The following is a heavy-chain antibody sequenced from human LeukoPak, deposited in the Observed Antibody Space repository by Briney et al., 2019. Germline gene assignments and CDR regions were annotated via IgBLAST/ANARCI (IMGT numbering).Heavy chain of an antibody. J-gene: IGHJ4*02. CDR3: ARDLPYSSNWYGLDS. D-gene: IGHD6-13*01. Sequence: PSQTLSLTCAVSGGSISSGGYSWSWIRQPPGKGLEWIGYIYHSGSTYYNPSLKSRVTMSVDTSKNQFSLKLSSVTAADTAVYYCARDLPYSSNWYGLDSWGQGTLVTVSS. CDR2: IYHSGST. V-gene: IGHV4-30-2*01. CDR1: GGSISSGGYS.